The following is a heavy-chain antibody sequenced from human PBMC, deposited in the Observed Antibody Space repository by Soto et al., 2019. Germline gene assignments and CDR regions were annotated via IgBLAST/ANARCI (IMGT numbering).Heavy chain of an antibody. Sequence: QITLKESGPTLVKPTQTLTLTCTFSGFSLSTSGVGVGWIRQPPGKALEWLALIYWNDDKRYSPSLKSRLTITKDTSKNQVVLTMTNMDPVDTATYYCAHNRNLVYYYGMDVWGQGTTVTVSS. V-gene: IGHV2-5*01. CDR3: AHNRNLVYYYGMDV. J-gene: IGHJ6*02. CDR1: GFSLSTSGVG. D-gene: IGHD1-7*01. CDR2: IYWNDDK.